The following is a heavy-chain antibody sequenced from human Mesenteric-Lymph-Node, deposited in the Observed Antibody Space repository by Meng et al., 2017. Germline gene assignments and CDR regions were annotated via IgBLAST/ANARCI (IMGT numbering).Heavy chain of an antibody. J-gene: IGHJ3*02. Sequence: GESLKISCEASGFIFRNHDMVWVRQVPGEGLEYVSSITASGDRTSDAVSVKGRFTTSRDNSKNTLYLQMNSLRAEDTAVYYCAMVFPGELRLRYAFDIWGQGTMVTVSS. CDR3: AMVFPGELRLRYAFDI. V-gene: IGHV3-23*01. CDR2: ITASGDRT. D-gene: IGHD1-26*01. CDR1: GFIFRNHD.